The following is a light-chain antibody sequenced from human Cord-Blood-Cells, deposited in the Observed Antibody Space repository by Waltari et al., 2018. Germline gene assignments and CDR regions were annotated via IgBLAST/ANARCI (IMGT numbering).Light chain of an antibody. CDR2: DVS. CDR1: SSDVGGYNY. Sequence: QSALTQPRSVSGSPGQSVTISCTGPSSDVGGYNYASWYQPHPGKAPKLMIYDVSKRPSGFPDRFSGSESDNTASLTISGLEAEDEADYYCCSYAGSYVFGTGTKVTVL. V-gene: IGLV2-11*01. J-gene: IGLJ1*01. CDR3: CSYAGSYV.